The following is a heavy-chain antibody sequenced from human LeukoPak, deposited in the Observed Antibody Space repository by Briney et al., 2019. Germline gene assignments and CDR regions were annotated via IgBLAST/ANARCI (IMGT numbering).Heavy chain of an antibody. CDR1: GFSFRSYW. J-gene: IGHJ4*02. Sequence: PGGSLRLSCAASGFSFRSYWMHWVRQAPGKGLVWVSRIDSYGSTNYADSVKGRFTISRDNAKNTLYLQMNSLRAEDTAIYYCVKGGGPRGFDYWGQGILVTVSS. CDR3: VKGGGPRGFDY. V-gene: IGHV3-74*01. D-gene: IGHD3-10*01. CDR2: IDSYGST.